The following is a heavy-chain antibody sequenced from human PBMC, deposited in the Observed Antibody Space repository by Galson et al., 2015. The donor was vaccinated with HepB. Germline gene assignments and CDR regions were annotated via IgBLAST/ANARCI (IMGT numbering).Heavy chain of an antibody. Sequence: SLRLSCAGYGFTFSYNWMNCVRQAPGKGLEWVANIKENGREKYYGDSVKGRFTMSRGNARNLVYLEMNSLRVEDTAVYYCVGDGWLDQWGQGTLVTVS. J-gene: IGHJ5*02. CDR3: VGDGWLDQ. CDR2: IKENGREK. V-gene: IGHV3-7*01. CDR1: GFTFSYNW.